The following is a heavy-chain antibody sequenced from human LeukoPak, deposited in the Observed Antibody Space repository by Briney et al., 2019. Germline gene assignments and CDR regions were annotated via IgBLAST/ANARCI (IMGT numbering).Heavy chain of an antibody. D-gene: IGHD4-17*01. CDR2: ISRDGGST. CDR3: AKAGGKPNPKKALGDYDIGTGVD. V-gene: IGHV3-43*02. Sequence: GGSLRLSCAASGFTFDDYAMHWVRQAPGKGLEWVPLISRDGGSTYYADSVKGRFTISRDNSKNSLYLQMNSLRTEDTALYYCAKAGGKPNPKKALGDYDIGTGVDWGQGTLVTVSA. CDR1: GFTFDDYA. J-gene: IGHJ4*02.